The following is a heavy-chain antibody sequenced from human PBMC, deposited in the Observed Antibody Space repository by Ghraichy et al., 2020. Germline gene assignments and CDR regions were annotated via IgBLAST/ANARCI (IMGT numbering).Heavy chain of an antibody. CDR3: LRGVGGRRTTS. CDR1: GGPFSSHN. D-gene: IGHD1-14*01. V-gene: IGHV1-69*13. CDR2: IVPLFNMR. J-gene: IGHJ5*02. Sequence: SVKVSCKASGGPFSSHNINWVRQAPGQGLEWLGGIVPLFNMRNYAQDFQGRITITADESTSTAYMELKDLKSDDTATYYCLRGVGGRRTTSWGQGTLVTVSS.